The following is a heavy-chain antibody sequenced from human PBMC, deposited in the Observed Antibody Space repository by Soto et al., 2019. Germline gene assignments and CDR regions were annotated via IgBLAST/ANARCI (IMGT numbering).Heavy chain of an antibody. J-gene: IGHJ4*01. Sequence: QVQLQESGSGLVKPSQTLVLTCTVSGDSISRDGSSWSWLRQPPGKGLEWIGYIYHSGATYYNPSLKSRVTTSVDKSKNQFSLSLASVTAADTGVYYCAREMSYYFGSWGHGTLVTVSS. V-gene: IGHV4-30-2*01. CDR2: IYHSGAT. CDR3: AREMSYYFGS. CDR1: GDSISRDGSS.